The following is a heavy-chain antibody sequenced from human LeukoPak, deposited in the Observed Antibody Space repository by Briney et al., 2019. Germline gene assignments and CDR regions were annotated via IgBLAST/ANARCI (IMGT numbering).Heavy chain of an antibody. D-gene: IGHD3-3*01. CDR2: IYYSGST. CDR3: ASFGVVVIGGDDAFDI. V-gene: IGHV4-39*07. Sequence: SETLSLTCTVSGGSISSSSYYWGWIRQPPGNGLEWIGSIYYSGSTYYNPSLKSRVTISVDTSKNQFSLKLSSVTAADTAVYYCASFGVVVIGGDDAFDIWGQGTMVTVSS. CDR1: GGSISSSSYY. J-gene: IGHJ3*02.